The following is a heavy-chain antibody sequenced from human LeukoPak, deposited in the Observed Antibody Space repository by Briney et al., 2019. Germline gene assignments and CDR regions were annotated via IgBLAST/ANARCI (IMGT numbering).Heavy chain of an antibody. CDR3: ARDHCSGGSCLYYFDY. Sequence: ASVKVSCKASGYTFTSYDINWVRQATGQGLEWMGTIIPILGIANYAQKFQGRVTITADKSTSTAYMELSSLRSEDTAVYYCARDHCSGGSCLYYFDYWGQGTLVTVSS. J-gene: IGHJ4*02. CDR2: IIPILGIA. CDR1: GYTFTSYD. D-gene: IGHD2-15*01. V-gene: IGHV1-69*04.